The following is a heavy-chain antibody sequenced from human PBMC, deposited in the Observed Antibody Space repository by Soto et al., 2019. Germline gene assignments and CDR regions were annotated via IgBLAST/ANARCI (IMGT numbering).Heavy chain of an antibody. D-gene: IGHD3-22*01. J-gene: IGHJ5*02. V-gene: IGHV1-18*01. CDR1: GYTFTNLG. CDR2: ISAYNGNT. Sequence: ASVKVSCKASGYTFTNLGISWVRQAPGQGLEWMGWISAYNGNTNYAQKFQGRVTITADKFTGTAYMELTRLRSDDTAVYYCAGDPDSHYNDSHASSYPWGQGTLVTVSS. CDR3: AGDPDSHYNDSHASSYP.